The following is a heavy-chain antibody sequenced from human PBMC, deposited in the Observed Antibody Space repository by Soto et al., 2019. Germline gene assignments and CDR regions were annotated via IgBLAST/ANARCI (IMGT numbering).Heavy chain of an antibody. J-gene: IGHJ4*02. V-gene: IGHV3-23*01. CDR1: GFTFTNYA. D-gene: IGHD6-13*01. CDR2: ISGGGSIT. CDR3: AKTIRGGYSSSWYYFDY. Sequence: EVQLLESGGDLVQPGGSLRLSCAASGFTFTNYAMTWVRQAPGKGLEWVSTISGGGSITYYADSLKGRFTISRDNSKNKLYLQINSLTAEDTAVYYCAKTIRGGYSSSWYYFDYWGQGTLVTVSS.